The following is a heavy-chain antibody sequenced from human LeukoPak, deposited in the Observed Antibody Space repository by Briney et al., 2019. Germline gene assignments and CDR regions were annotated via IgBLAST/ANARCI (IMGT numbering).Heavy chain of an antibody. J-gene: IGHJ5*02. CDR1: GGSISGFY. V-gene: IGHV4-59*01. CDR2: IHYSGNT. CDR3: ARDIPADL. Sequence: SETLSFTCTVSGGSISGFYWSWIRQPPGKGLEWIGYIHYSGNTNYNPSLKSRVNISLDTSENQFSLRLGSVTAADTAVYFCARDIPADLWGQGTRLTVSS.